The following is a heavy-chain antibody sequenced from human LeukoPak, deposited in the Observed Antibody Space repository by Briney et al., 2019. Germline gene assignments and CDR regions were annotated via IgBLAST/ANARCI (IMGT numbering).Heavy chain of an antibody. Sequence: GGSLRLSCAASGFTFDDYAMHWVRQAPGKGLEWVAAISFDGSKEYYADSVRGRFTISRDNSKNTLDLQMNSLRAEDTAVYYCARVKMYYYDSSAYYYTRGFDYWGQGTLVTVSS. CDR3: ARVKMYYYDSSAYYYTRGFDY. D-gene: IGHD3-22*01. J-gene: IGHJ4*02. CDR2: ISFDGSKE. CDR1: GFTFDDYA. V-gene: IGHV3-30*04.